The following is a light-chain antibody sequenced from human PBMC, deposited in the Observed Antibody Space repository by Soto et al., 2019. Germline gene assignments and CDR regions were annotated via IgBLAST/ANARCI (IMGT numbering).Light chain of an antibody. CDR1: SSDVGSYNL. CDR2: EGS. J-gene: IGLJ1*01. V-gene: IGLV2-23*03. CDR3: CSYAGSSTV. Sequence: QSALTQPASVSGSPGQSITISCTGTSSDVGSYNLVSWYQQHPGKAPKLMIYEGSKRPSGVSNRFSGSKSGNTASLTFAGLQAEDEADYYCCSYAGSSTVFGTGTKVTV.